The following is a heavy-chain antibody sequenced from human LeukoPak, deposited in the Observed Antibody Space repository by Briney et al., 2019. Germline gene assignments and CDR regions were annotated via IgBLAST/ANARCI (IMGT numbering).Heavy chain of an antibody. CDR2: INSDGSST. V-gene: IGHV3-74*01. CDR1: GFTFSSYG. D-gene: IGHD6-19*01. CDR3: ASLAVAGTYYFDY. J-gene: IGHJ4*02. Sequence: GGSLRLSCAASGFTFSSYGMHWVRQAPGKGLVWVSRINSDGSSTSYADPVKGRFTISRDNAKNTLYLQMNSLRAEDTAVYYCASLAVAGTYYFDYWGQGTLVTVSS.